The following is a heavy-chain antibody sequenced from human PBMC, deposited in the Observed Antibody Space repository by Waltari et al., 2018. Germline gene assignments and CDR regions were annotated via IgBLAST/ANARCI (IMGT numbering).Heavy chain of an antibody. V-gene: IGHV3-23*01. J-gene: IGHJ4*02. CDR1: GFTFAPTA. CDR2: ISGSGVNT. CDR3: AKLVFLWFGDPFDS. Sequence: EVRLLASGGALVQPGGSLRLSCAASGFTFAPTAMSWVRQAPGKGLEWVSAISGSGVNTFYADSVKGRFTISRDNSKNTMYLQMNSLRAEDTAIYYCAKLVFLWFGDPFDSWGQGTLVTVSS. D-gene: IGHD3-10*01.